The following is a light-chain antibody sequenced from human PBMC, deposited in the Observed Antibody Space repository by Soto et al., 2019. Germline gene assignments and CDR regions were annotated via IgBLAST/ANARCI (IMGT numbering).Light chain of an antibody. V-gene: IGLV2-14*03. CDR1: SSDIGVYNY. Sequence: QSALTQPASVSGSPGQSITISCTGTSSDIGVYNYVSWYQHYPGKAPKLIIYDVSNRPSGVSSRFSGSKSGNTGSLTISGLQVEDESDYYCSSYTITSTVVFGGGTKLTVL. CDR3: SSYTITSTVV. J-gene: IGLJ2*01. CDR2: DVS.